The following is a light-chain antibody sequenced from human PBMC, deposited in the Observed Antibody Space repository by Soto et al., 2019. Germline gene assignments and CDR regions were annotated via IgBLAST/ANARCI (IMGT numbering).Light chain of an antibody. J-gene: IGKJ1*01. V-gene: IGKV3-20*01. CDR3: RHYGTASWT. CDR1: QSVSSSY. Sequence: EIVLTQSPGTLSLSPGERATLSCRASQSVSSSYLAWYQQKPGQAPRLLIYGTSIRATAIPDRFSGSGSGTALTLTISRLEAVYFSLYYCRHYGTASWTCAQGT. CDR2: GTS.